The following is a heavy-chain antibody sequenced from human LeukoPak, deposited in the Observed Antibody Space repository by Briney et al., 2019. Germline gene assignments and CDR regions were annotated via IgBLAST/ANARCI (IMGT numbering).Heavy chain of an antibody. CDR1: GGSISSYY. V-gene: IGHV4-4*07. D-gene: IGHD5-18*01. Sequence: SETLSLTCTVSGGSISSYYWSWILQPAGKGLEWIGRIYTSGSTNYNPSLKSRVTMSVDTSKNQFSLKLSSVTAADTAVYYCARDVDTAMVTYGMDVWGQGTTVTVSS. CDR3: ARDVDTAMVTYGMDV. CDR2: IYTSGST. J-gene: IGHJ6*02.